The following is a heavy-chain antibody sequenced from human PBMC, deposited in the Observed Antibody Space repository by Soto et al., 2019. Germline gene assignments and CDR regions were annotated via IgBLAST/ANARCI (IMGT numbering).Heavy chain of an antibody. CDR2: IYSGGST. J-gene: IGHJ6*02. CDR3: AREGLGYCSSTSCYEDYYGMDV. Sequence: QPGGSLRLSCAASGFTVSSNYMSWVRQAPGKGLEWVSVIYSGGSTYYADSVKGRFTISRDNSKNTPYLQMNSLRAEDTAVYYCAREGLGYCSSTSCYEDYYGMDVWGQGTTVTVSS. CDR1: GFTVSSNY. D-gene: IGHD2-2*01. V-gene: IGHV3-53*01.